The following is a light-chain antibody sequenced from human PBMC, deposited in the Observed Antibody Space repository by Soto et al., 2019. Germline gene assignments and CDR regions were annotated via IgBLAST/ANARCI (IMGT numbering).Light chain of an antibody. J-gene: IGLJ2*01. CDR2: GNS. Sequence: QSVLTQPPSVSGAPGQRVTISCTGSSSNIGAGYDVHWYQQLPGTAPKLLIYGNSNRPSGVPDRFSGSKSGTSASLAITGLQAEDEADYYCEAWDDSLIGVLFGGGTKLTVL. CDR1: SSNIGAGYD. V-gene: IGLV1-40*01. CDR3: EAWDDSLIGVL.